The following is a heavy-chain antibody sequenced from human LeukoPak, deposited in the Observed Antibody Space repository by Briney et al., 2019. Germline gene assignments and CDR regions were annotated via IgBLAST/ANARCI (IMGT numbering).Heavy chain of an antibody. Sequence: SVKLSCKASGGTFSSYAISWVRQAPGQGLEWMGGIIPIFGTANYAQKFQGRVTITADESTSTAYMELSSLRSEDTAVYYCAGGDIVVVPAAAQGAFDIWGQGTMVTVSS. CDR2: IIPIFGTA. D-gene: IGHD2-2*01. J-gene: IGHJ3*02. CDR3: AGGDIVVVPAAAQGAFDI. CDR1: GGTFSSYA. V-gene: IGHV1-69*01.